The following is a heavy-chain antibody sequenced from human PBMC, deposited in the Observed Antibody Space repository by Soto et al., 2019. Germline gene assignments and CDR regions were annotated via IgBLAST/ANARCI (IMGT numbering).Heavy chain of an antibody. Sequence: QVQLQESGPGLVKPSGTLSLTCAVSGGSISSSNWWSWVRQPPGKGLEWIGEIYHSGSTNYNPSRTSRVTTSVDKSKNQFSLKLSSVTAADTAVYYCARARRVYDYGASGFDPWGQGTLVTVSS. V-gene: IGHV4-4*02. J-gene: IGHJ5*02. CDR1: GGSISSSNW. CDR3: ARARRVYDYGASGFDP. CDR2: IYHSGST. D-gene: IGHD4-17*01.